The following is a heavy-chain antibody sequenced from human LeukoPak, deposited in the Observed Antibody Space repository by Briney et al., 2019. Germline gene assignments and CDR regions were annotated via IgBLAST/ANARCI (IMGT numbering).Heavy chain of an antibody. Sequence: SETLSLTCAVYGGSFSGYYWSWIRQPPGKGLEWIGEINHSGSTNYNPSLKSRVTISVDTSKNQFSLKLSSVTAADTAVYYCARLRRWYYYDSSGYYYSKYYFDYWGQGTLVTVSS. CDR1: GGSFSGYY. V-gene: IGHV4-34*01. CDR3: ARLRRWYYYDSSGYYYSKYYFDY. CDR2: INHSGST. J-gene: IGHJ4*02. D-gene: IGHD3-22*01.